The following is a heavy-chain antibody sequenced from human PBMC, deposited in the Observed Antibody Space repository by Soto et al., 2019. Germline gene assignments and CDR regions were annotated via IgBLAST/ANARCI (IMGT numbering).Heavy chain of an antibody. Sequence: GGSLRLSCAASGFTFDDYAMHWVRQAPGKGLEWVSGISWNSGSIGYADSVKGRFTISRDNAKNSLYLQMNSLRAEDTALYYCAKDLLAVAGTVDYWGQGTLVTVSS. D-gene: IGHD6-19*01. CDR1: GFTFDDYA. J-gene: IGHJ4*02. CDR3: AKDLLAVAGTVDY. V-gene: IGHV3-9*01. CDR2: ISWNSGSI.